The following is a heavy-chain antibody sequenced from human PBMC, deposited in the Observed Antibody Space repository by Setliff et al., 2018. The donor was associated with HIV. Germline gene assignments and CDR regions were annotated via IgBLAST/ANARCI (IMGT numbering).Heavy chain of an antibody. CDR2: IRSKAYGGTT. J-gene: IGHJ6*02. CDR1: GFTFGDYA. CDR3: ASGKNYIFWSSYFGMDV. V-gene: IGHV3-49*04. D-gene: IGHD3-3*01. Sequence: GGSLRLSCTASGFTFGDYAMSWVRQAPGKGLEWVGFIRSKAYGGTTEYAASVKGRFTISRDNSKNTLYLQMDSLRGDDLAVYYCASGKNYIFWSSYFGMDVWGQGTTVTVSS.